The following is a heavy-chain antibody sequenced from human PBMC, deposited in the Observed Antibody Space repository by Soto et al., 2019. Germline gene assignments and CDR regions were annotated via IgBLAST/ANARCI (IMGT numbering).Heavy chain of an antibody. CDR2: ISSSSSYI. Sequence: EVQLVESGGGLVKPGGSLRLSCAASGFTFSSYSMNWVRQAPGKGLEWVSSISSSSSYIYYADSVKGRFTISRDNAKHSLYLQMNSLRAEDTAVYYCARLGGQLVPGFDYWGQGTLVTVSS. J-gene: IGHJ4*02. CDR3: ARLGGQLVPGFDY. V-gene: IGHV3-21*01. CDR1: GFTFSSYS. D-gene: IGHD6-6*01.